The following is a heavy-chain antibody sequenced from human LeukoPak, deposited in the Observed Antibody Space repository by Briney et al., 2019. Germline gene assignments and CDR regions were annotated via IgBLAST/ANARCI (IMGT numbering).Heavy chain of an antibody. CDR3: ARSTDYYYGSGSYYHFDY. Sequence: PSETLSLTCTVSGGSISSYYWSWIRQPPGKGLEWIGYIYYSGSTNYNPSLKSRVTISVDTSKNQFSLKLSSVTAADTAVYYCARSTDYYYGSGSYYHFDYWGQGTLVTVSS. J-gene: IGHJ4*02. D-gene: IGHD3-10*01. CDR2: IYYSGST. V-gene: IGHV4-59*01. CDR1: GGSISSYY.